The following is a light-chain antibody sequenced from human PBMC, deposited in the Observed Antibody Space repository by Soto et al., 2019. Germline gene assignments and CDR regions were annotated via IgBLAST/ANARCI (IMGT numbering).Light chain of an antibody. CDR3: QQYYSFQYN. CDR1: QGISSY. J-gene: IGKJ2*01. V-gene: IGKV1D-8*01. CDR2: AAS. Sequence: KSQGISSYLAWFQQKPGKAPELLIYAASTLQSGVPSRFSGSGSGTDFTLTISCLQSEDFATYYCQQYYSFQYNSGQGTKVHIK.